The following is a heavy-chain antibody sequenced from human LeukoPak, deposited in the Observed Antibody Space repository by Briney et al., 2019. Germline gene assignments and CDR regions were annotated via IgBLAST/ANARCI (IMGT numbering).Heavy chain of an antibody. CDR1: GFTFSSYA. V-gene: IGHV3-64*01. CDR3: ARDLYDYVRGSPIIGY. D-gene: IGHD3-16*01. Sequence: GGSLRLSCAASGFTFSSYAMHWVRQAPGKGLEYVSAISSNGGSTYYANSVKGRFTISRDNSKNTLYLQMGSLRAEDMAVYYCARDLYDYVRGSPIIGYWGQGTLVTVSS. CDR2: ISSNGGST. J-gene: IGHJ4*02.